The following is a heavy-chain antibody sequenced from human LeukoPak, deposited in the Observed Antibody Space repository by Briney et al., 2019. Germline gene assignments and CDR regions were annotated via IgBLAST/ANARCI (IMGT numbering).Heavy chain of an antibody. V-gene: IGHV3-11*01. Sequence: PGGSLRLSCAASGFTFSNFYMSWIRQAPGKGLEWVSYVSSNGGKIHYVDSVRGRFTISRDNAENSLYLHMSSLRADDTAVYYCVGDSIISVGGFDFWGQGTQVTVSS. CDR1: GFTFSNFY. CDR2: VSSNGGKI. D-gene: IGHD2-15*01. J-gene: IGHJ5*01. CDR3: VGDSIISVGGFDF.